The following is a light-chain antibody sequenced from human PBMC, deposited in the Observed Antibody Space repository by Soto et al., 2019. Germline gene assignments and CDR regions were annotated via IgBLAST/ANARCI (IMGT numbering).Light chain of an antibody. CDR1: QSVSRNY. CDR3: QQYSRGPIT. J-gene: IGKJ5*01. V-gene: IGKV3-20*01. Sequence: EIVLTQSPGTLSLSPGEGATLSCRASQSVSRNYLAWYQQKPGQAPRLLIYTASRRATGIPDRFSGSGSGTDFTLTISRLEPEDSAVYYCQQYSRGPITLGQGTRLEIK. CDR2: TAS.